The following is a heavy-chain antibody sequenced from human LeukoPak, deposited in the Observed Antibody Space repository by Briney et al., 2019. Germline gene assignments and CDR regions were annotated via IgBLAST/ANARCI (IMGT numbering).Heavy chain of an antibody. V-gene: IGHV3-23*01. CDR3: ASYCSSTRCHPRWFLFSQKQTGHYGMDV. CDR2: ISGSGGST. Sequence: GGSLRLSCAASGFTFSSYAMSWVRQAPGKGLEWVSAISGSGGSTYYADSVKGRFTISRDNSKNTLYLQMNSLRAEDTAVYYCASYCSSTRCHPRWFLFSQKQTGHYGMDVWGQGTTVTVSS. J-gene: IGHJ6*02. D-gene: IGHD2-2*01. CDR1: GFTFSSYA.